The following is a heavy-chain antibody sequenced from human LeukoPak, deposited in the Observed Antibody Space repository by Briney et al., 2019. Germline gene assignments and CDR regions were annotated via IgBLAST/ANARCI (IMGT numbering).Heavy chain of an antibody. CDR1: GFTFSSYE. V-gene: IGHV3-48*03. Sequence: GGSLTLSCEASGFTFSSYEMNWVRQAPGRGLEWVSYISSSGSTIYYADSVKGRFTISRDNAKNSLYLKMNSLRAEDTAVYYCASSERWLQLCFDYWGQGTLVTVSS. CDR3: ASSERWLQLCFDY. J-gene: IGHJ4*02. CDR2: ISSSGSTI. D-gene: IGHD5-24*01.